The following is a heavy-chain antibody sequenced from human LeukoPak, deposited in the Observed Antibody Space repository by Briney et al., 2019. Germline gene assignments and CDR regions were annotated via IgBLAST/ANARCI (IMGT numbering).Heavy chain of an antibody. J-gene: IGHJ6*02. CDR1: GYTFTSYG. D-gene: IGHD3-10*01. CDR2: ISAYNGNT. Sequence: ASVKVSCKASGYTFTSYGISWVRQAPGQGLEWMGWISAYNGNTNYAQKLQGRVTMTTDTSTSTAYMELRSLRSEDTAVYYCAGSYGSGSYYSNYYYYGMDVWGQGTTVTVSS. V-gene: IGHV1-18*01. CDR3: AGSYGSGSYYSNYYYYGMDV.